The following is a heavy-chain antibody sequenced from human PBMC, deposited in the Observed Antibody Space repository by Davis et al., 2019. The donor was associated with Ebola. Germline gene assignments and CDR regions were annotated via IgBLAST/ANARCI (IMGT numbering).Heavy chain of an antibody. CDR1: GFTFSYHA. J-gene: IGHJ4*02. D-gene: IGHD1-26*01. Sequence: GESLKISCAGSGFTFSYHAMHWVRQAPGEGLEWVAVISYDSTEIQYRDSVKGRFTISRDNSRNTLDLQMNSLRDEDTAVYYCARDKIVGATYFDYWGQGILVIVSS. V-gene: IGHV3-30*04. CDR2: ISYDSTEI. CDR3: ARDKIVGATYFDY.